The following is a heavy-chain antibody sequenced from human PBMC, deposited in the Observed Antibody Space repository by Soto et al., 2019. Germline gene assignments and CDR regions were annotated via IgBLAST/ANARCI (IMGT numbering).Heavy chain of an antibody. V-gene: IGHV4-59*01. CDR2: IYYSGST. Sequence: QVQLQESGPGLVKPSETLSLTCTVSGGSISSYYWSWIRQPPGKGLEWIGYIYYSGSTNYNPSLKSRVTISVETAKNQFSLKLSSVTAADTGVYYCARVSLSCSSTKGPYPPYYYGMEVWGQGTTVTVSS. J-gene: IGHJ6*02. D-gene: IGHD2-2*01. CDR3: ARVSLSCSSTKGPYPPYYYGMEV. CDR1: GGSISSYY.